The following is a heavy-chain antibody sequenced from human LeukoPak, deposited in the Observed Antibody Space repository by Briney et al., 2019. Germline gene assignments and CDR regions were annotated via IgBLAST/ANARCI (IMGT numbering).Heavy chain of an antibody. V-gene: IGHV4-59*11. J-gene: IGHJ4*02. CDR1: GGSIKSHF. Sequence: SETLSLICTVSGGSIKSHFWGWVRQPPGKRLEWIGYIFHSGSTNYNPSLKSRVTISVDTSKNQFSLRLTSVTAADTAVYYCVRTNPWDLTYYFDYWGQGTLVTVSS. D-gene: IGHD1-14*01. CDR2: IFHSGST. CDR3: VRTNPWDLTYYFDY.